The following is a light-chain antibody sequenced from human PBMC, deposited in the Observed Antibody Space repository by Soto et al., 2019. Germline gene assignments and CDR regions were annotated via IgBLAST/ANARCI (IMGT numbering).Light chain of an antibody. V-gene: IGLV2-23*01. J-gene: IGLJ1*01. Sequence: QSALTQPASVSGSPGQSITISCTGTSSDIGSYSLVSWYQQHPGKAPKLLIYEGSKRPSGASNRFSGSRSGNTASLTISGLQAEDEADYYCCSYAGSLYVFGTGTQLTVL. CDR1: SSDIGSYSL. CDR3: CSYAGSLYV. CDR2: EGS.